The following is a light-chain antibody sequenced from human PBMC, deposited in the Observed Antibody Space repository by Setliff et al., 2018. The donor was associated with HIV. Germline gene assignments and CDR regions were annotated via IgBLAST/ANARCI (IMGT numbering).Light chain of an antibody. CDR3: CSYAGSSTFV. Sequence: SVLTQPASVSGSPGQSITISCTGTSNDVGSYNLVSWYQLHPGKAPKLMIYEVSKRPSGISNRFSGSKSGNTASLTISGLQAEDEADYYCCSYAGSSTFVFGSGTKVTVL. J-gene: IGLJ1*01. CDR2: EVS. V-gene: IGLV2-23*02. CDR1: SNDVGSYNL.